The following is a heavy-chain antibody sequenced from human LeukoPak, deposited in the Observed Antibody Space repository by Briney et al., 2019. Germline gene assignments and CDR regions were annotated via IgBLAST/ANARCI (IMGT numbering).Heavy chain of an antibody. CDR2: IKQDGSEK. J-gene: IGHJ4*02. Sequence: GGSLRLSCAASGFTFSSYWMSWVRQAPGKGLEWVANIKQDGSEKVYVDSLKGRFTISRDNAKNSLYLQMNSLRAEDTAVYYCARGGTIRGYYFDYWGRGTLVTVSS. D-gene: IGHD1-7*01. CDR3: ARGGTIRGYYFDY. V-gene: IGHV3-7*01. CDR1: GFTFSSYW.